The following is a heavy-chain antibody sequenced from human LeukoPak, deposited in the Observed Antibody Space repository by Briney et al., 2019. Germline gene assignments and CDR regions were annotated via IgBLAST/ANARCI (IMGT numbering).Heavy chain of an antibody. CDR3: ARRYYGSGSSSDY. Sequence: SETLSLTCTVSGGSISSSSYYWGWIRQPPGKGLEWIGSIYYSGSTYYNLSLKSRVTISVDTSKNQFSLKLSSVTAADTAVYYCARRYYGSGSSSDYWGQGTLVTVSS. V-gene: IGHV4-39*01. CDR1: GGSISSSSYY. CDR2: IYYSGST. J-gene: IGHJ4*02. D-gene: IGHD3-10*01.